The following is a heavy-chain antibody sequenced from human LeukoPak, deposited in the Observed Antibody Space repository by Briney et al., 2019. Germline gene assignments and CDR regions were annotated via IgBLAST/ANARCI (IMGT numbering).Heavy chain of an antibody. CDR3: AKGRCGDSSCWYFDA. CDR2: ISGSGSRGSGIIGGNT. Sequence: PGGSLRLSCAASGFNFKLSAMSWGRQAPGKGLEWVALISGSGSRGSGIIGGNTYYAGSVKGRFTISRDDSQNTVYLQMNSVRAEDTAIYFCAKGRCGDSSCWYFDAWAKGTRVTVSS. J-gene: IGHJ4*02. V-gene: IGHV3-23*01. D-gene: IGHD6-13*01. CDR1: GFNFKLSA.